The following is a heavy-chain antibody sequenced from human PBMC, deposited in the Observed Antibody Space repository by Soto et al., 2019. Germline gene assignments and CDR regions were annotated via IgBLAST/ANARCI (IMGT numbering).Heavy chain of an antibody. CDR3: ARDRGSLSEALDI. CDR1: GDSVSSNSAT. D-gene: IGHD3-16*01. V-gene: IGHV6-1*01. CDR2: TYYRSQWHN. Sequence: SQTLSLTCGISGDSVSSNSATWNWIRQSPSRGLEWLGRTYYRSQWHNEYEESVKSRITINPDTSKNQFSLQLNSMSPEDTAVYYCARDRGSLSEALDIWGRGTMVTVSS. J-gene: IGHJ3*02.